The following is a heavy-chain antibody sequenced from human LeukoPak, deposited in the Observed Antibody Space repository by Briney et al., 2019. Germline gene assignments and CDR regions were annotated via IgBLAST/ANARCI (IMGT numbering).Heavy chain of an antibody. CDR3: ARDFRKGNWFDP. J-gene: IGHJ5*02. Sequence: SQTPSLTCTVSGGSISSGGYYWSWIRQHPGKGLEWIGYIYYSGSTYYNPSLKSRVTISVDTSKNQFSLKLSSVTAADTAVYYCARDFRKGNWFDPWGQGTLVTVSS. V-gene: IGHV4-31*03. CDR2: IYYSGST. CDR1: GGSISSGGYY.